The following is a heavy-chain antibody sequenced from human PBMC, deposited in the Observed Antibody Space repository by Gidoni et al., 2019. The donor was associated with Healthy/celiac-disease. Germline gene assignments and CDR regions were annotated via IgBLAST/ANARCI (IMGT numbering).Heavy chain of an antibody. CDR2: IIPIFGTA. CDR1: GGTFSRYA. CDR3: ARESTIFGVVGQRGTFDY. V-gene: IGHV1-69*01. Sequence: QVQLVQSGAEVKKPGSSVKVSCKASGGTFSRYAIRWVRQAPGQGLAWMGGIIPIFGTANYAQKFQGRVTITADESTSTAYMELSSLRSEDTAVYYCARESTIFGVVGQRGTFDYWGQGTLVTVSS. J-gene: IGHJ4*02. D-gene: IGHD3-3*01.